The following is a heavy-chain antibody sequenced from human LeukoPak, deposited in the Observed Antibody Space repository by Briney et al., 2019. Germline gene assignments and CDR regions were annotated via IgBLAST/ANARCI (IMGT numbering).Heavy chain of an antibody. D-gene: IGHD6-6*01. CDR1: EYTFSVYH. J-gene: IGHJ4*02. V-gene: IGHV1-2*02. CDR2: INPDSGDT. CDR3: ARALYSSSSEFNY. Sequence: ASVKVSCKSSEYTFSVYHIHWVRQAPGQGLEWMAWINPDSGDTNYAQKFQGRVTMTRDTSISTAYMELSRLRSDDTAVYYCARALYSSSSEFNYWGQGTLVAVSS.